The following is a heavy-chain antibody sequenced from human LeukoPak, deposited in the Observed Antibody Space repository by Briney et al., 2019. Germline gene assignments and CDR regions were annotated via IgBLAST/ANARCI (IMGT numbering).Heavy chain of an antibody. Sequence: GGSLRLSCAASGFTFSNYAMSWVREAPGKGLEWVSAIFVIGGSTYYADSVKGRFSISRDNSKNTLFLQMNSLRVEDTALYYCSKWGDYDVLTSYDSDFWGQGTLVTVSS. CDR1: GFTFSNYA. CDR3: SKWGDYDVLTSYDSDF. J-gene: IGHJ4*02. V-gene: IGHV3-23*01. CDR2: IFVIGGST. D-gene: IGHD3-9*01.